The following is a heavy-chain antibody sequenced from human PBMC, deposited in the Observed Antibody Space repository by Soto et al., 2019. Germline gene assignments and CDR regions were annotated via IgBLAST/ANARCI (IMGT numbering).Heavy chain of an antibody. CDR3: AKDRKQWLLPLAYYGMDV. CDR1: GFTFSSYG. V-gene: IGHV3-30*18. D-gene: IGHD6-19*01. Sequence: PGGSLRLSCAASGFTFSSYGMHWVRQAPGKGLEWVAVISYDGSNKYYADSVKGRFTISRDNSKNTLYLQMNSLRAEDTAVYYCAKDRKQWLLPLAYYGMDVWGQGTTVTVSS. CDR2: ISYDGSNK. J-gene: IGHJ6*02.